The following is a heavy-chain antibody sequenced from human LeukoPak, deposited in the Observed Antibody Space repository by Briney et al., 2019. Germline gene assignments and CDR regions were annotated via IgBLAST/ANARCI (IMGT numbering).Heavy chain of an antibody. V-gene: IGHV1-18*01. D-gene: IGHD2-2*01. CDR1: GYTFTSSG. CDR2: VSAYNGST. CDR3: ARDHTDCSSTSCRSYYYYGMDV. Sequence: ASVTVSCKASGYTFTSSGLSWVRQAPGQGLEWVGWVSAYNGSTNYAQKLQGRVTMTTDTSTSTAYMELRSLRSDDTAVYYCARDHTDCSSTSCRSYYYYGMDVWGQGTTVTVSS. J-gene: IGHJ6*02.